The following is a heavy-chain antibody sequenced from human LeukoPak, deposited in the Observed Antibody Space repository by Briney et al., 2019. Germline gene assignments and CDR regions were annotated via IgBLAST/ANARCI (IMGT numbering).Heavy chain of an antibody. D-gene: IGHD2-21*01. Sequence: GASVKVSFKACVCIFSSYAISWVRQAAGQGREGMGWMNPNSGNTGYAQKFQGRVTMTRNTSISTAYMELSSLRSEDTALYYCARAAWVSTSSKYYFDNWGQGTLVTVSS. CDR2: MNPNSGNT. CDR3: ARAAWVSTSSKYYFDN. J-gene: IGHJ4*01. V-gene: IGHV1-8*02. CDR1: VCIFSSYA.